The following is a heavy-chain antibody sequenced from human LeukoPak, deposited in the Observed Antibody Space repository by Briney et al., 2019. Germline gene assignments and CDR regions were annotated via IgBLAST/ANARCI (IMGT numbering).Heavy chain of an antibody. CDR3: AKDLGTYGDYGGFDY. CDR1: GFTFDDYA. CDR2: ISWNSGSI. V-gene: IGHV3-9*03. Sequence: GGSLRLSCAASGFTFDDYAMHWVRQAPGKGLEWVSGISWNSGSIGYADSVKGRFTISRDNAKNSLYLQMNSLRAEDMALYYCAKDLGTYGDYGGFDYWGQGTLVTVSS. J-gene: IGHJ4*02. D-gene: IGHD4-17*01.